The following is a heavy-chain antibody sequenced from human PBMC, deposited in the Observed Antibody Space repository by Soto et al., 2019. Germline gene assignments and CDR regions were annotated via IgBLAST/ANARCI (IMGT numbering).Heavy chain of an antibody. D-gene: IGHD3-3*01. CDR1: GFTFSSYA. J-gene: IGHJ3*02. V-gene: IGHV3-23*01. CDR3: AKGVDYDFWQSGGGDAFDI. Sequence: GGSLRLSCAASGFTFSSYAMSWVRQAPGKGLEWVSAISGSGGSTYYADSVKGRFTISRDNSKNTLYLQMNSLRAEDTAVYYCAKGVDYDFWQSGGGDAFDIWGQGTMVTVSS. CDR2: ISGSGGST.